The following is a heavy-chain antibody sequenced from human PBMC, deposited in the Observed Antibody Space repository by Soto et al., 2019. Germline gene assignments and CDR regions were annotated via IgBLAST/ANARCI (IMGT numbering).Heavy chain of an antibody. Sequence: SETLSLTCAVSGASIRGSKWWSWVRQPPGKGLEWIGDIYHSGTTNYNPSLKSRVTMSVDKSKNQFSLNLTSVTAADTAVYYCARDKANVGGYNQFDPWGPGTLVPVSS. V-gene: IGHV4-4*02. D-gene: IGHD3-16*01. J-gene: IGHJ5*02. CDR2: IYHSGTT. CDR3: ARDKANVGGYNQFDP. CDR1: GASIRGSKW.